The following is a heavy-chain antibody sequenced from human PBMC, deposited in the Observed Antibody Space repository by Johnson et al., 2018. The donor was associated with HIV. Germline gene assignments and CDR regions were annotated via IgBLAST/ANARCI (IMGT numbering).Heavy chain of an antibody. D-gene: IGHD5-18*01. Sequence: QVQLVESGGGLVKPGGSLRLSCVASGFTFSDYYMSWIRQAPGKGLEWVSAISSSGGGTYYADSVEGRFTISRDNSRNSLYLQMNSLRAEDTALYYCARDRVVTVDTAMGYVAFDIWGQGTMVTVSS. CDR1: GFTFSDYY. CDR2: ISSSGGGT. CDR3: ARDRVVTVDTAMGYVAFDI. J-gene: IGHJ3*02. V-gene: IGHV3-11*01.